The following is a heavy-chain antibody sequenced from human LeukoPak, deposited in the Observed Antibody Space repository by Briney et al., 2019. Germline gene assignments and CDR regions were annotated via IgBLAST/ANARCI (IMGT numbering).Heavy chain of an antibody. Sequence: ASVRVPCKASGCTFTLYYMHWVRQAPGQGLEWMGIINPSGGTANYAQKFQGRVTVTRDTSTSTVYMELSSLRSEDTAVYYCARDLFSSSWYGPYYFDYWGQGTLVTVSS. CDR2: INPSGGTA. V-gene: IGHV1-46*01. D-gene: IGHD6-13*01. J-gene: IGHJ4*02. CDR3: ARDLFSSSWYGPYYFDY. CDR1: GCTFTLYY.